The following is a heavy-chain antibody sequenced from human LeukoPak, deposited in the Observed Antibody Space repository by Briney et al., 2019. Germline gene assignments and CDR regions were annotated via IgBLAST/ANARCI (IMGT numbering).Heavy chain of an antibody. CDR2: ISSSSYI. CDR1: GFTFSSYS. Sequence: PGGSLRLSCAASGFTFSSYSMNWVRQAPGKGLEWVSSISSSSYIYYADSVKGRFTISRDNAKNSLYLQMNSLRAEDTAVYYCARDQNYYSMDVWGQGTTVTVSS. V-gene: IGHV3-21*01. J-gene: IGHJ6*02. CDR3: ARDQNYYSMDV.